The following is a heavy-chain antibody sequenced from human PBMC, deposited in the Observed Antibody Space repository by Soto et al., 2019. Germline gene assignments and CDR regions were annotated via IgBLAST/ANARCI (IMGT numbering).Heavy chain of an antibody. J-gene: IGHJ6*02. D-gene: IGHD2-2*01. CDR2: IDWDDDK. V-gene: IGHV2-70*01. CDR3: ARIWRVPAAPYYYYGMDV. Sequence: SGPTLVNPTQTLTLTCTFSGFSLSTSGMCVSWIRQPPGKALEWLALIDWDDDKYYSTSLKTRLTISKDTSKNQVVLTMTNMDPVDTATYYCARIWRVPAAPYYYYGMDVWGQGTTVTVSS. CDR1: GFSLSTSGMC.